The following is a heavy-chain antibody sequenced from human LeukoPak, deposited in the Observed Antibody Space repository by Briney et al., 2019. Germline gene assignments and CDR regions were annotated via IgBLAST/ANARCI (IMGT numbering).Heavy chain of an antibody. CDR3: AADLRFLEWLPFDY. J-gene: IGHJ4*02. D-gene: IGHD3-3*01. Sequence: PGGSLRLSCAASGFAFSSYWMHWVRQAPGKGLVWVSRINSDGSSTSYADSVKGRFTISRDNAKNTLYLQMNSLRAEDTAVYYCAADLRFLEWLPFDYWGQGTLVTVSS. CDR1: GFAFSSYW. V-gene: IGHV3-74*01. CDR2: INSDGSST.